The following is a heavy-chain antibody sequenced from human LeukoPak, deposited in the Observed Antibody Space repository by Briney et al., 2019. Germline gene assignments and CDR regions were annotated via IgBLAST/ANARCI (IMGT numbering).Heavy chain of an antibody. CDR3: ARGSTYYDFWSGYYATNP. CDR1: GYTFTGYY. V-gene: IGHV1-2*06. D-gene: IGHD3-3*01. Sequence: ASVKVSCKASGYTFTGYYMHWVRQAPGQGLEWMGRIIPNSGGTNYAQKFQGRVTMTRDTSISTAYMELSRLRSDDTAAYYCARGSTYYDFWSGYYATNPWGQGTLVTVSS. J-gene: IGHJ5*02. CDR2: IIPNSGGT.